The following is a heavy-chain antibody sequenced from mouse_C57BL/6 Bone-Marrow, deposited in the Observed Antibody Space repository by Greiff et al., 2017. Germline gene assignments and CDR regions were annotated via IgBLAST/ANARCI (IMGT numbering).Heavy chain of an antibody. D-gene: IGHD2-1*01. CDR2: FPPYNDAT. J-gene: IGHJ2*01. CDR3: ARGGNYGVYYFDY. Sequence: FPLPDSWAELVPPVASVKMSCTSSVYTFTTYPLEWMTQNPCKILAWIGTFPPYNDATKSTEKFKGKATLTVAKSSSTVSLELSRLTSDDSAVYYCARGGNYGVYYFDYWGQGTTLTVSS. V-gene: IGHV1-47*01. CDR1: VYTFTTYP.